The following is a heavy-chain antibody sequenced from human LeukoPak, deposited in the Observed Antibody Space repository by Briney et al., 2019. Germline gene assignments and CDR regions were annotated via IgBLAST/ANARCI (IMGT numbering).Heavy chain of an antibody. Sequence: GGSLRLSCAASGFTFSSYAMHWVRQAPGKGLEWVAIISYDGSNKYYADSVKGRFTISRDNSKNTLYLQMNSLRAEDTAVYYCARGGVLDYWGQGTLVTVSS. J-gene: IGHJ4*02. D-gene: IGHD4/OR15-4a*01. CDR2: ISYDGSNK. CDR1: GFTFSSYA. CDR3: ARGGVLDY. V-gene: IGHV3-30*04.